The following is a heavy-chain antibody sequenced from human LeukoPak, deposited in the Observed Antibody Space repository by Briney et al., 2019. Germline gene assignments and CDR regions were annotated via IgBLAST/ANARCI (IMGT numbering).Heavy chain of an antibody. D-gene: IGHD6-19*01. Sequence: GASVKVSCKASGYTFTSYGISWVRQAPGQGLEWMGGIIPIFGTANYAQKFQGRVTITADESTSTAYMELSSLRSEDTAVYYCARFLGSSGWTRGAFDIWGQGTMVTVSS. CDR1: GYTFTSYG. CDR2: IIPIFGTA. J-gene: IGHJ3*02. V-gene: IGHV1-69*13. CDR3: ARFLGSSGWTRGAFDI.